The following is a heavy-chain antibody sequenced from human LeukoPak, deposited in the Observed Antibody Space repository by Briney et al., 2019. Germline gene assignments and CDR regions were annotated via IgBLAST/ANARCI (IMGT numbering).Heavy chain of an antibody. CDR2: INHSGST. Sequence: PSETLSLTCTVSGGSISSSSYYWGWIRQPPGKGLEWIGEINHSGSTNYNPSLKSRVTISVDTSKNQFSLKLSSVTAADTAVYYCARGPIVATTWGFDYWGQGTLVTVSS. D-gene: IGHD5-12*01. V-gene: IGHV4-39*07. CDR1: GGSISSSSYY. CDR3: ARGPIVATTWGFDY. J-gene: IGHJ4*02.